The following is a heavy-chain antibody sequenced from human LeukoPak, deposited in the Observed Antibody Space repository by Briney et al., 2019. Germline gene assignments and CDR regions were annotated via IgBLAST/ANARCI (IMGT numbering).Heavy chain of an antibody. CDR1: VFTFSIYG. V-gene: IGHV3-23*01. CDR2: IRTGGGNT. Sequence: GGSLRLSCAASVFTFSIYGMRWVRRARGKGLEWVSTIRTGGGNTYYADSVRRRFSISRDNSTHTLELQKHSLRAEDTAVYYCAKDDYYGSGSYYDPTPYFDYWGQGTLVTVSS. J-gene: IGHJ4*02. D-gene: IGHD3-10*01. CDR3: AKDDYYGSGSYYDPTPYFDY.